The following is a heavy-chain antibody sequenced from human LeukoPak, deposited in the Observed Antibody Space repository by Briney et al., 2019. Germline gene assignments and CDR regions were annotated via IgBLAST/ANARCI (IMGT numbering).Heavy chain of an antibody. J-gene: IGHJ4*02. D-gene: IGHD5-24*01. CDR3: ARSRDGYNPYYFDY. CDR1: GGSISGYY. V-gene: IGHV4-59*08. Sequence: SETLSLTCTVSGGSISGYYWSWIRQPPGKGLEWIGYIYYSGSTNYNPSLKSRVTISVDTSKNQFSLKLSSVTAADTAVYYCARSRDGYNPYYFDYWGQGTLVTVSS. CDR2: IYYSGST.